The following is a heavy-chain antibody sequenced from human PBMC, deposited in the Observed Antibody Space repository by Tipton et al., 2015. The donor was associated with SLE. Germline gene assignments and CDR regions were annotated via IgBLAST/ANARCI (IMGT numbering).Heavy chain of an antibody. V-gene: IGHV4-59*01. CDR1: GGSIRSDY. Sequence: TLSLTCTVSGGSIRSDYWNWIRQPPGKGLEWIGYIYYSGSTNYNPSLKSRVTISVDTSKNQFSLKLSSVTAADTAVYYCARYLSEVDTAPFDYWGQGTLVTVSS. D-gene: IGHD5-18*01. J-gene: IGHJ4*02. CDR3: ARYLSEVDTAPFDY. CDR2: IYYSGST.